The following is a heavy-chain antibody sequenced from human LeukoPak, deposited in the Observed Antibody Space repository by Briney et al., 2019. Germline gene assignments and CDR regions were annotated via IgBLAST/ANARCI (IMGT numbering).Heavy chain of an antibody. J-gene: IGHJ6*02. CDR3: ARDPPERSAYYYGMDV. CDR1: GFTFSSYG. Sequence: PGGSLRLSCAASGFTFSSYGMHWVRQAPGKGLEWVAGIWYDGSNKYYGDSVKGRFVISRDNSNNTMSLEMNSVRVEDTAIYYCARDPPERSAYYYGMDVWGQGTTVTVSS. V-gene: IGHV3-33*01. D-gene: IGHD2-15*01. CDR2: IWYDGSNK.